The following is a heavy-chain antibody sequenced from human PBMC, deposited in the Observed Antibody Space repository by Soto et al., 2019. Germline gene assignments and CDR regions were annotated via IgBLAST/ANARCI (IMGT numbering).Heavy chain of an antibody. CDR3: ALTVQLERRGPNNNWFDP. Sequence: SGPTLVNPTQTLTLTCTFSGFSLSTSGVGVGWIRQPPGKALEWLALIYWDDDKRYSPSLKSKLTITKDTSKNQVVLTMTNMVPVDTATYYCALTVQLERRGPNNNWFDPWGQGTLVTVSS. D-gene: IGHD1-1*01. J-gene: IGHJ5*02. V-gene: IGHV2-5*02. CDR2: IYWDDDK. CDR1: GFSLSTSGVG.